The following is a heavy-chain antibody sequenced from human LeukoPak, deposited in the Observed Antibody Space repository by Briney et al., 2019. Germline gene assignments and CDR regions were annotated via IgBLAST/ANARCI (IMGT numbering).Heavy chain of an antibody. J-gene: IGHJ3*02. V-gene: IGHV3-9*01. CDR3: AKTNTWGFNSFDI. D-gene: IGHD2-8*01. Sequence: GGPLRLSCAASGFNYDNYDMHWVRQAPGKGLEGVSGISWNGGSTDCAHSVKGRFTISKDNAKHSLSLQMNSLRVEDTALYYCAKTNTWGFNSFDIWGQGTMVTVSS. CDR2: ISWNGGST. CDR1: GFNYDNYD.